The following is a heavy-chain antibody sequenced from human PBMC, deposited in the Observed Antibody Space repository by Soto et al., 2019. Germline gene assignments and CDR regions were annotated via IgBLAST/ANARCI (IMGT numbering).Heavy chain of an antibody. CDR3: ARDRTPAHYYYYGMDV. CDR2: INPNSGGT. J-gene: IGHJ6*02. CDR1: GYTFTGYY. D-gene: IGHD2-2*01. V-gene: IGHV1-2*04. Sequence: ASVKVSCKASGYTFTGYYMHWVRQAPGQGLEWMGWINPNSGGTNYAQKFQGWVTMTRDTSISTAYMELSRLRSDDTAVYYWARDRTPAHYYYYGMDVWGQGTTVTVSS.